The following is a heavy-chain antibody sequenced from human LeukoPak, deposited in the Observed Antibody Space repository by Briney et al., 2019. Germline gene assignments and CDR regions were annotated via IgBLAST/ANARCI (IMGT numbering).Heavy chain of an antibody. J-gene: IGHJ4*02. D-gene: IGHD3-10*01. V-gene: IGHV3-23*01. Sequence: GGSLRLSCAASGFTFSSYAMSWVRQAPGKGLEWVAAISGSGGWTYYADSVKGRFTISRDNSKNTLCLQMNSLRAEDTAVYYCAKDLWFGDPPRYWGQGTLVTVCS. CDR3: AKDLWFGDPPRY. CDR2: ISGSGGWT. CDR1: GFTFSSYA.